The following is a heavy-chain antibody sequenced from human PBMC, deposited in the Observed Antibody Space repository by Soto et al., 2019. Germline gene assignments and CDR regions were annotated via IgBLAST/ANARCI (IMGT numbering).Heavy chain of an antibody. CDR3: ARSPAAGYYYMAV. D-gene: IGHD6-13*01. CDR2: ISSSSNYI. J-gene: IGHJ6*03. V-gene: IGHV3-21*01. Sequence: GGSLRLSCAASGFTFSSYNMNWVRQAPGKGLEWVSSISSSSNYIYYADSVKGRFTISRDNAKNSLYLQMNSLRAEDTAIYYCARSPAAGYYYMAVWGKGTTVTVSS. CDR1: GFTFSSYN.